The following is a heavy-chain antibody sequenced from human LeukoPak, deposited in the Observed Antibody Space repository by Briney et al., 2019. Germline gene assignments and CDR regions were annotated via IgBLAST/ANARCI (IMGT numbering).Heavy chain of an antibody. Sequence: SETLSLTCTVSGGSISSYYWSWVRQPPGKGLEWIGYIYYSGSTNYNPSLKSRVTISVDTSKNQFSLKLSSVTAADTAVYYCAGHYCSSTSCYAARYFDYWGQGTLVTVSS. CDR2: IYYSGST. V-gene: IGHV4-59*08. D-gene: IGHD2-2*01. CDR3: AGHYCSSTSCYAARYFDY. J-gene: IGHJ4*02. CDR1: GGSISSYY.